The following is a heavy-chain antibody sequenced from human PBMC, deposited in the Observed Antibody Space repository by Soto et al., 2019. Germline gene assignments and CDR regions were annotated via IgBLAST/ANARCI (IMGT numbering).Heavy chain of an antibody. Sequence: GGSLRLSCAASGFNFSSYSMNWVRQDTGKGLEWVSSISSSSSYIYYADSVKGRFTISRDNAKNSLYLQMNSLRAEDTAVYYCARDTIAVAGAFDNWGQGTLVTVSS. CDR2: ISSSSSYI. J-gene: IGHJ4*02. V-gene: IGHV3-21*01. CDR3: ARDTIAVAGAFDN. D-gene: IGHD6-19*01. CDR1: GFNFSSYS.